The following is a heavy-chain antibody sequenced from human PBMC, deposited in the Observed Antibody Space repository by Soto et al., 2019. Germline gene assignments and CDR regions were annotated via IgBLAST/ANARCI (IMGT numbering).Heavy chain of an antibody. CDR3: AGVGPGGNPVNYYYYGMDV. D-gene: IGHD2-15*01. J-gene: IGHJ6*02. Sequence: ASVKVSCKASGYTFTSYYMHWVRQAPGQGLEWMGIINPSGGSTSYAQKFQGRVTMTRDTSTSTVYMELSSLRSEDTAVYYCAGVGPGGNPVNYYYYGMDVWGQGTTVTVSS. V-gene: IGHV1-46*01. CDR2: INPSGGST. CDR1: GYTFTSYY.